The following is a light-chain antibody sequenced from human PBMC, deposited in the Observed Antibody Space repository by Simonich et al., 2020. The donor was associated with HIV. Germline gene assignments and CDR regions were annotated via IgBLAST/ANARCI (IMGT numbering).Light chain of an antibody. CDR3: QQYYTPPWT. V-gene: IGKV4-1*01. Sequence: DIVMTQSPDSLAVSLGESATINCKSSQSVLYSSNNKNYLAWYKQKPGQPPNLLIYWASTRESGVPVRFSGSGSGTDFTLTISSLQAEDVAVYYCQQYYTPPWTFGQGTKVEIK. CDR2: WAS. J-gene: IGKJ1*01. CDR1: QSVLYSSNNKNY.